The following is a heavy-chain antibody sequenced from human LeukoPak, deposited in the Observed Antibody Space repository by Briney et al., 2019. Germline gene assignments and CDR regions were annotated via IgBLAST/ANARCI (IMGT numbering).Heavy chain of an antibody. CDR3: VRAGGSGSYYRKIYYYYGMDV. CDR2: ISSSSSYI. Sequence: GGSLRLSCAASGFTFSSYSMNWVRQAPGKGLEWVSSISSSSSYIYYADSVKGRFTISRDNAKNSLYLQMNSLRAEDTAVYYCVRAGGSGSYYRKIYYYYGMDVWGKGTTVTVSS. V-gene: IGHV3-21*01. J-gene: IGHJ6*04. D-gene: IGHD3-10*01. CDR1: GFTFSSYS.